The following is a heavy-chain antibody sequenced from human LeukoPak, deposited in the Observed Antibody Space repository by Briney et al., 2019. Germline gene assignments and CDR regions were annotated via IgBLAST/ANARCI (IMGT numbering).Heavy chain of an antibody. V-gene: IGHV3-48*03. D-gene: IGHD3-10*01. CDR3: ATTYYYGSGSYYEELEGHDY. Sequence: PGGSLRLSCAASGFTFSSYEMNWVRQAPGKGLEWVSYIGSSGSTIYYADSVKGRFTISRDNAKNSLYLQMNSLRAEDTAVYYCATTYYYGSGSYYEELEGHDYWGQGTLVTVSS. CDR1: GFTFSSYE. CDR2: IGSSGSTI. J-gene: IGHJ4*02.